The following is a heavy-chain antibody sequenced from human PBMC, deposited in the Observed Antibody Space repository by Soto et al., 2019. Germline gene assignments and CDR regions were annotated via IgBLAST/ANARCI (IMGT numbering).Heavy chain of an antibody. CDR1: GFSLSTSGVG. CDR2: IYWDDDK. J-gene: IGHJ4*02. CDR3: ALSLMVRGVINLDY. Sequence: QITLKESGPTLVKPTQTLTLTCTFSGFSLSTSGVGVGWIRQPPGKALEWLALIYWDDDKRYSPSLKSRLTIIKTTYXNQVVLTMTNMDPVDTATYYCALSLMVRGVINLDYWGQGTLVTVSS. V-gene: IGHV2-5*02. D-gene: IGHD3-10*01.